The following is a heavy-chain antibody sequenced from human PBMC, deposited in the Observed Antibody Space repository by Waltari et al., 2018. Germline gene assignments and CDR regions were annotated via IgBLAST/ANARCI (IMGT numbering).Heavy chain of an antibody. V-gene: IGHV4-61*08. CDR2: IYYSGST. CDR3: ARARSFDWSTKNAFDI. J-gene: IGHJ3*02. D-gene: IGHD3-9*01. Sequence: QVQLQESGPGLVKPSQTLSLTCTVSGGSISSGGYYWSWIRQHPGKGLEWIGYIYYSGSTNYNPSLKSRVTISVDTSKNQFSLKLSSVTAADTAVYYCARARSFDWSTKNAFDIWGQGTMVTVSS. CDR1: GGSISSGGYY.